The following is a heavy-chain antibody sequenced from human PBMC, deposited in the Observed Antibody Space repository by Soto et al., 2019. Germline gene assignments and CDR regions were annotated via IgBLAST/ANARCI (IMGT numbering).Heavy chain of an antibody. D-gene: IGHD5-12*01. Sequence: PGGSLRLSCAASGFTFSSYAMSWVRQAPGKGLEWVSAISGSGGSTYYADSVKGRFTISRDNSKDTLYLQMNSLRAEDTAVYYCAKDSGYFISAFDIWGQGTMVTVSS. CDR2: ISGSGGST. V-gene: IGHV3-23*01. J-gene: IGHJ3*02. CDR3: AKDSGYFISAFDI. CDR1: GFTFSSYA.